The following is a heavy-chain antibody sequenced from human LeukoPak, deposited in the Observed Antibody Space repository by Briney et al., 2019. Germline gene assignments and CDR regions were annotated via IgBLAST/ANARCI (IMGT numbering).Heavy chain of an antibody. V-gene: IGHV4-59*01. CDR2: IYYSGST. J-gene: IGHJ3*02. D-gene: IGHD3-16*01. CDR1: GGSISSYY. Sequence: SETLSLTCTVSGGSISSYYWSWIRQPPGKGLEWIGYIYYSGSTNYNPSLKSRVTISVDTSKNQFSLKLSSVTAADTAVYYCARVSITFGGVYDAFDIWGQGTMVTVSS. CDR3: ARVSITFGGVYDAFDI.